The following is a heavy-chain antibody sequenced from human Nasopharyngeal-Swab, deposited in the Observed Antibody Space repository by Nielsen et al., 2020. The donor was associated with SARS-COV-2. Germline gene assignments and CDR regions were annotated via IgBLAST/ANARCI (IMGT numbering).Heavy chain of an antibody. Sequence: EGSLRLSCAASGLTFSDYYMSWIRQAPGKGLEWVSYISSSGSTIYYADSVKGRFTISRDNAKNSLYLQMNSLRAEDAAVYYCARYGGIQILTGYFDYWGPGTLVTVSS. CDR2: ISSSGSTI. D-gene: IGHD3-9*01. CDR1: GLTFSDYY. J-gene: IGHJ4*02. CDR3: ARYGGIQILTGYFDY. V-gene: IGHV3-11*04.